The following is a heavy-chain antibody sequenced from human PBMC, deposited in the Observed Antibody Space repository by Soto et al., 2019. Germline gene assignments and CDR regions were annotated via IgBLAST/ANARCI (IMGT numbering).Heavy chain of an antibody. CDR2: ISGSGGRT. Sequence: GGSLRLSCAASGFTFSIYAMSWVRQAPGKGLEWVSGISGSGGRTYYADSVKGRFTISRDNSKNTLYLQMNSLRAEDTAVYYCAKTRGGWYGMDVWGQGTTVTFSS. J-gene: IGHJ6*02. CDR3: AKTRGGWYGMDV. CDR1: GFTFSIYA. V-gene: IGHV3-23*01. D-gene: IGHD6-19*01.